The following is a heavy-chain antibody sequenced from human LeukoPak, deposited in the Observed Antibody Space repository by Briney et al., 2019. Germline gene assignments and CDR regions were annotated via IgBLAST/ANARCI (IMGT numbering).Heavy chain of an antibody. CDR1: GVSISSGSNY. V-gene: IGHV4-39*07. Sequence: SETLSLTCSVSGVSISSGSNYWGWIRQPPGKTLEWIGSIYSSGGTYYNPSLKSRATILIDTAKNHVSLNLSSVTAADTAVYYCARLKYYYDSSGYRAEYFQHWGQGTLVTVSS. CDR2: IYSSGGT. J-gene: IGHJ1*01. D-gene: IGHD3-22*01. CDR3: ARLKYYYDSSGYRAEYFQH.